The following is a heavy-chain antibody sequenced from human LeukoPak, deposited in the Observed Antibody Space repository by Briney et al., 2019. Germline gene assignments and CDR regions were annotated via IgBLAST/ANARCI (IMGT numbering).Heavy chain of an antibody. V-gene: IGHV3-20*04. CDR3: AREVFTIFGVVARYMDV. D-gene: IGHD3-3*01. CDR1: AFTFDEYG. Sequence: GASLRLSCAASAFTFDEYGMSWVRQAPGKGLEWVSGINWNGGSTGYAGSVKGRFTISRDNARNSLYLQMNSLRAEDTALYYCAREVFTIFGVVARYMDVWGKGTTVTVSS. J-gene: IGHJ6*03. CDR2: INWNGGST.